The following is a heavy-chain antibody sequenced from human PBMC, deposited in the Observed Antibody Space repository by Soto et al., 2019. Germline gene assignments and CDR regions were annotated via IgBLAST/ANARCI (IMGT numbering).Heavy chain of an antibody. CDR2: IYYSGST. V-gene: IGHV4-59*01. D-gene: IGHD3-10*01. J-gene: IGHJ3*02. CDR3: AYGSGITSPDAFDI. Sequence: QVQLQESGPGLVKPSETLSLTCTVSGGSISNYYWIWIRQPPGKELDWIGYIYYSGSTNYNPSLKSRVTMSVDTSKNQFSLKLSSVTAADTAVYYCAYGSGITSPDAFDIWGQGTMVTVSS. CDR1: GGSISNYY.